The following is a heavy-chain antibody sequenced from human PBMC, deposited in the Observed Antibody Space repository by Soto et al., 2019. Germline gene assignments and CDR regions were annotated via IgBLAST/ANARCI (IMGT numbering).Heavy chain of an antibody. CDR2: INGGGDST. Sequence: GGSLRLSCAASGFTFSSYAMSWVRQAPGKGLEWVSGINGGGDSTYFADSVRGRFTISRDNSKNTLLLQMTSLRAEDTAVYYCARGWTFDLWGQGTLVTVSS. CDR3: ARGWTFDL. CDR1: GFTFSSYA. J-gene: IGHJ4*02. D-gene: IGHD1-1*01. V-gene: IGHV3-23*01.